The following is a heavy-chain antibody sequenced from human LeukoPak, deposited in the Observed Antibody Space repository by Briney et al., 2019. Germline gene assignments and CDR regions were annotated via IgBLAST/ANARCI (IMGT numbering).Heavy chain of an antibody. CDR3: ATFDLDATDNIDY. D-gene: IGHD3-3*01. Sequence: ASVTVSCQASGYTLTSYGISWVRPAPGEGLEWMGWISAYNGNTNYAQKLQRRVTMTTDPSSSTAYMELRSLRSDDTAVFYCATFDLDATDNIDYWGQGTLVTVSS. J-gene: IGHJ4*02. CDR1: GYTLTSYG. CDR2: ISAYNGNT. V-gene: IGHV1-18*01.